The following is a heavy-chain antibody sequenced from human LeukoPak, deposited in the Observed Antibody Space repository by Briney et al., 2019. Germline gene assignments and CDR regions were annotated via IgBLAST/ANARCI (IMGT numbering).Heavy chain of an antibody. CDR1: GFTLSTNA. Sequence: PGGSLRLSCLTSGFTLSTNAMSWVRQAPGKGLEWISGISGSGASTYYADSVKGRFTISRDNSKNTLYLQMNSLRAEDTAVYYCARDEWTHYYDSSGYYGYFDYWGQGTLVTVSS. V-gene: IGHV3-23*01. CDR3: ARDEWTHYYDSSGYYGYFDY. D-gene: IGHD3-22*01. CDR2: ISGSGAST. J-gene: IGHJ4*02.